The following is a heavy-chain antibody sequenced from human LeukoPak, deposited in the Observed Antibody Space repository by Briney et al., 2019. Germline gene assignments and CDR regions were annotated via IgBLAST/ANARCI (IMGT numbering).Heavy chain of an antibody. CDR3: ARDFPQTYYDFWSGYGYGMDV. V-gene: IGHV1-18*01. CDR1: GYTFTSYG. Sequence: ASVKVSCKASGYTFTSYGISWVRQAPRQGLEWMGWISAYNGNTNYAQKLQGRVTMTTDTSTSTAYMELRSLRSDDTAVYYCARDFPQTYYDFWSGYGYGMDVWGQGTTVTVSS. J-gene: IGHJ6*02. D-gene: IGHD3-3*01. CDR2: ISAYNGNT.